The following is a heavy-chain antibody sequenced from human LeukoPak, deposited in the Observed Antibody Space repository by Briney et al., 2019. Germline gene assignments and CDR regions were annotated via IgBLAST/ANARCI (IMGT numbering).Heavy chain of an antibody. Sequence: ASVKVSCKASGYTFTSYGISWVRQAPGQGLEWMGWISAYNGNTNYAQKLQGRVTMTTDTSTSTAYMELRSLRSDDTAVYYCARGAPSLWFGELLSSLFDYWGQGTLVTVSS. CDR2: ISAYNGNT. CDR1: GYTFTSYG. D-gene: IGHD3-10*01. V-gene: IGHV1-18*01. J-gene: IGHJ4*02. CDR3: ARGAPSLWFGELLSSLFDY.